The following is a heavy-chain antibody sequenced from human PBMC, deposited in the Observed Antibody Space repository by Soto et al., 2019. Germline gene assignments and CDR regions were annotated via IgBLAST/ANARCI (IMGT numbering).Heavy chain of an antibody. D-gene: IGHD3-10*01. Sequence: GGSLRLSCAASGFTFSSYGMHWVRQAPGKGLEWVAVIWYDGSNKYYADSVKGRFTISRDNSKNTLYLQMNSLRAEDTAVYYCARDFSITRIGGDAFDIWGQGTMVTVSS. V-gene: IGHV3-33*01. CDR3: ARDFSITRIGGDAFDI. J-gene: IGHJ3*02. CDR1: GFTFSSYG. CDR2: IWYDGSNK.